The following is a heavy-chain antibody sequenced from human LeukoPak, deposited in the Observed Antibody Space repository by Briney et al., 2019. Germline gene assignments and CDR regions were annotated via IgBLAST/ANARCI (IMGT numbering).Heavy chain of an antibody. CDR3: ARHNNYGSYAFDI. CDR1: GGSISSYY. Sequence: SETLSLTCTVSGGSISSYYWSWIRQPPGKGLERIGYIYYIGSTNYNPSLKSRVTISVDTSKNQFSLKVSSVTAADTAVYYCARHNNYGSYAFDIWGQGTMVTVSS. CDR2: IYYIGST. V-gene: IGHV4-59*08. J-gene: IGHJ3*02. D-gene: IGHD3-10*01.